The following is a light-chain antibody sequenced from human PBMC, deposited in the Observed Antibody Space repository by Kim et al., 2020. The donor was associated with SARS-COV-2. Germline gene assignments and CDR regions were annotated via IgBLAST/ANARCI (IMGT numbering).Light chain of an antibody. Sequence: GDRVTITCRASQSISISLAWYQQKPGKAPKLLIYRASTLQSGVPSRFSGSGSGTEFTLTISSLQPDDFATYYCQQFSSYPYSFGPGTKL. V-gene: IGKV1-5*03. CDR3: QQFSSYPYS. CDR2: RAS. J-gene: IGKJ2*01. CDR1: QSISIS.